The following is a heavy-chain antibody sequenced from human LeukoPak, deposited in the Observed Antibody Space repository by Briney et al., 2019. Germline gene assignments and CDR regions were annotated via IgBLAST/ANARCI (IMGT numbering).Heavy chain of an antibody. D-gene: IGHD3-16*02. CDR1: GYTFTGYY. CDR2: INPNSGGT. J-gene: IGHJ4*02. V-gene: IGHV1-2*02. CDR3: ARVWITFGGVIAQFDY. Sequence: ASVKVSCKASGYTFTGYYMHWVRQAPGQGLEWMGWINPNSGGTNYAQKFQGRVTMTRDTSISTAYMELSRLRSEDTAVYYCARVWITFGGVIAQFDYWGQGTLVTVSS.